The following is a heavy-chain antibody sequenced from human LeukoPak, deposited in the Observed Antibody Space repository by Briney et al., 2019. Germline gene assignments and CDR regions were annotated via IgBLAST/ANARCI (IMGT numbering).Heavy chain of an antibody. Sequence: GGSLTLTCAAYGLTFSTYGMNWVRQPPGKGLEWVWYISSGSSYIYYTDSVKGRFTISRDNAKNSLYLQMNSLRAEDTAMYYCATSPAEDGDYWGQGTLVTVSS. J-gene: IGHJ4*02. CDR3: ATSPAEDGDY. V-gene: IGHV3-21*01. CDR2: ISSGSSYI. D-gene: IGHD3-16*01. CDR1: GLTFSTYG.